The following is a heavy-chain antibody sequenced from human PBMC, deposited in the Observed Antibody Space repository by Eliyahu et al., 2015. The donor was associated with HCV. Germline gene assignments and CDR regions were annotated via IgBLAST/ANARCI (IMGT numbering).Heavy chain of an antibody. CDR1: GXSIXTYX. CDR2: IHYSGST. D-gene: IGHD6-19*01. Sequence: QVQLQESGPGLVKPSETLSLTCTVXGXSIXTYXWSWIRQPPGKGLEWIXYIHYSGSTNYXXSLKSRVTIAVDTSKNQFSLNLTSVTAADTAMYYCASGGGGIAVTGTGGWFDPWGQGTLVTVSS. CDR3: ASGGGGIAVTGTGGWFDP. J-gene: IGHJ5*02. V-gene: IGHV4-59*01.